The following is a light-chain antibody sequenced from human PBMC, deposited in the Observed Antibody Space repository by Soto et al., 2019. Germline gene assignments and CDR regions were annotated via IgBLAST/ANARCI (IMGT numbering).Light chain of an antibody. V-gene: IGKV4-1*01. CDR1: QSVLYSSNNKNY. J-gene: IGKJ1*01. CDR2: WAS. CDR3: QQYYSSPRT. Sequence: DIVLTQSPDSLAVSLGERATINCKSSQSVLYSSNNKNYLAWYQQKPGQPPKLLIYWASTRGSGVPDRFSGSGSGTDFTRTISSLQAEDVAVYYCQQYYSSPRTFGQGTKVEIK.